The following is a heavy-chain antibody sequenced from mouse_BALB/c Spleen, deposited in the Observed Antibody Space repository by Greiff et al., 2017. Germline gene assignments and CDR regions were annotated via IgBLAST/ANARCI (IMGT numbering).Heavy chain of an antibody. CDR2: IRLKSNNYAT. J-gene: IGHJ1*01. CDR3: TAYYDYDGSYWYFDV. CDR1: GFTFSNYW. Sequence: EVMLVESGGGLVQPGGSMKLSCVASGFTFSNYWMNWVRQSPEKGLEWVAEIRLKSNNYATHYAESVKGRFTISRDDSKSSVYLQMNNLRAEDTGIYYCTAYYDYDGSYWYFDVWGAGTTVTVSS. V-gene: IGHV6-6*02. D-gene: IGHD2-4*01.